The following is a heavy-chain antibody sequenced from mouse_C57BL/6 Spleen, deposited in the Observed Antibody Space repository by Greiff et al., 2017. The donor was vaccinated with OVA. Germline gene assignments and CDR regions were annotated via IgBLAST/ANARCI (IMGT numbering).Heavy chain of an antibody. CDR2: ISSGGDYI. CDR1: GFTFSSYA. Sequence: EVMLVESGEGLVKPGGSLKLSCAASGFTFSSYAMSWVRQTPEKRLEWVAYISSGGDYIYYADTVKGRFTISRDNARNTLYLQMSSLKSEDTAMYYCTRDLNPLYAMDYWGQGTSVTVSS. V-gene: IGHV5-9-1*02. J-gene: IGHJ4*01. CDR3: TRDLNPLYAMDY.